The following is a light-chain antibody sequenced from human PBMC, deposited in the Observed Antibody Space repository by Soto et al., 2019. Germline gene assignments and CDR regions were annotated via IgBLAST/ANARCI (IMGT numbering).Light chain of an antibody. CDR1: QSLLHSNGYNY. Sequence: DIVMTQSPLSLPVTPGEPASISCRSSQSLLHSNGYNYLDWYLQKSGQSPQLLIYLGSNRASGVPDRFSGSGSGTDFTLKISRVEAEDVGVYYCMQSLKNGRTFGQGTKVEIK. CDR2: LGS. CDR3: MQSLKNGRT. V-gene: IGKV2-28*01. J-gene: IGKJ1*01.